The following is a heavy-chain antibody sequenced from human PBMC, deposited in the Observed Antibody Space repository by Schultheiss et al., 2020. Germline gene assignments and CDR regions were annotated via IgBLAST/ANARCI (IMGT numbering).Heavy chain of an antibody. V-gene: IGHV3-23*01. D-gene: IGHD3-3*01. J-gene: IGHJ6*02. CDR2: ISGSGGST. Sequence: GGSLRLSCAASGFTFSSYAMHWVRQAPGKGLEWVSAISGSGGSTYYADSVKGRFTISRDNSKNTLYLQMNSLRAEDTAVYYCAKGDYDFWSGYYIPSYYYYGMDVWGQGTTVTVSS. CDR3: AKGDYDFWSGYYIPSYYYYGMDV. CDR1: GFTFSSYA.